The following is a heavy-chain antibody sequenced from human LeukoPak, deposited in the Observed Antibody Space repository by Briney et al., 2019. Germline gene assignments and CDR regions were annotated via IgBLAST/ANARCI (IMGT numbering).Heavy chain of an antibody. CDR3: ATRKLGNDY. V-gene: IGHV4-59*01. J-gene: IGHJ4*02. CDR1: GDSMSSYY. CDR2: ISYSGST. Sequence: SETLSLTCTVSGDSMSSYYWSWIRQPPGKGLEWIAYISYSGSTKYNPSLQNRVTISADTSKNQFSLKLYSVTAADTAVYYCATRKLGNDYWGQGTLVTVSS. D-gene: IGHD7-27*01.